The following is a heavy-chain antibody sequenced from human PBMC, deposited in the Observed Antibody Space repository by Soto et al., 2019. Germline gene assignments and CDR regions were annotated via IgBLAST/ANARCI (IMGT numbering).Heavy chain of an antibody. D-gene: IGHD3-10*01. Sequence: GESLKISCAASGFTFSSYAMSWVRQAPGKGLEWVSAISGSGGSTYYADSVKGRFTISRDNSKNTLYLQMNSLRAEDTAVYYCAKRRNYYGSGNSAFDIWVQGTMVTVSS. CDR2: ISGSGGST. J-gene: IGHJ3*02. CDR3: AKRRNYYGSGNSAFDI. CDR1: GFTFSSYA. V-gene: IGHV3-23*01.